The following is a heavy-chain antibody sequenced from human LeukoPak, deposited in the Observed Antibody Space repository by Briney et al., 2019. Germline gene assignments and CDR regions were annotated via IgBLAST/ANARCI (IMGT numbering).Heavy chain of an antibody. CDR1: GFTFSSDS. Sequence: PGGSLRLSCAASGFTFSSDSMNWVRQAPGKGREWVSSISSSSSYIYYADSAKSRFTISRANAKNSLFLQLNSLRAEDTAVYYCASGSSYYSFDFWGQGALVTVSS. D-gene: IGHD1-26*01. V-gene: IGHV3-21*01. CDR3: ASGSSYYSFDF. CDR2: ISSSSSYI. J-gene: IGHJ4*02.